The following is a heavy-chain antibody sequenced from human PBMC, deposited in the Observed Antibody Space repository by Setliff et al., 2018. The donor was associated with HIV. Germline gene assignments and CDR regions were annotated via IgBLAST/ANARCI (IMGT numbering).Heavy chain of an antibody. V-gene: IGHV3-30*04. CDR2: ISYDGSNK. J-gene: IGHJ4*02. CDR1: GFTFSSYA. D-gene: IGHD3-3*01. CDR3: ARGRAIFGVVKPYFDY. Sequence: GGSLRLSCAASGFTFSSYAMHWVRQAPGKGLEWVAVISYDGSNKYYADSVKGRFTISRDNAKNSLYLQMNSLRVEDTAVYYCARGRAIFGVVKPYFDYWGQGTLVTVS.